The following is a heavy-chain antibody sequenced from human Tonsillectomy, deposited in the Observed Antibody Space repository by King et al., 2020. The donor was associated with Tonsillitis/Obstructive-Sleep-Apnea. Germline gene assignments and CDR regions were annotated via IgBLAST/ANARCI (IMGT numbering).Heavy chain of an antibody. V-gene: IGHV3-30*04. CDR1: GFTFSTYI. D-gene: IGHD6-13*01. CDR3: ARVNGASWHSSHIAY. J-gene: IGHJ4*02. CDR2: VSSDGSHK. Sequence: VQLVESGGGVVQPGRSLRLSCAASGFTFSTYIMHWVRQAPGKGLEWVAVVSSDGSHKYYADSVKGRFTISRDNSKNTLYLQMNSLRAEDTAVYYCARVNGASWHSSHIAYGGQGTRVTVSS.